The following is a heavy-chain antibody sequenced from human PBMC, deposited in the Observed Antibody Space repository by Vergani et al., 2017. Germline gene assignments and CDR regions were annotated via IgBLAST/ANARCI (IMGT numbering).Heavy chain of an antibody. D-gene: IGHD6-13*01. CDR3: ARATAAAYYFDY. V-gene: IGHV3-33*01. J-gene: IGHJ4*02. CDR2: IWYDGSNK. Sequence: QVQLVESGGGVVQPGRSLRLSCAASGFTFSSYGMHWVRQAPGKGLEWVAVIWYDGSNKYYADSVKGRFTISRDNSKNTLYLQMHSLRAEDTAVYYCARATAAAYYFDYWGQGTLVTVSS. CDR1: GFTFSSYG.